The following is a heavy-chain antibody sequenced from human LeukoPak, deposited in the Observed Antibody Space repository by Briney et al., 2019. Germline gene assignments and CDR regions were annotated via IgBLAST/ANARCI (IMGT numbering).Heavy chain of an antibody. Sequence: PSETLSLTCTVSGGSISSYYWSWIRQPPGKGLEWIGEINHSGSTNYNPSLKSRVTISVDTSKNQFSLKLSSVTAADTAVYYCARTGPLGSTASTHYWYFDLWGRGTLVTVSS. CDR1: GGSISSYY. CDR3: ARTGPLGSTASTHYWYFDL. CDR2: INHSGST. J-gene: IGHJ2*01. V-gene: IGHV4-34*01. D-gene: IGHD2-15*01.